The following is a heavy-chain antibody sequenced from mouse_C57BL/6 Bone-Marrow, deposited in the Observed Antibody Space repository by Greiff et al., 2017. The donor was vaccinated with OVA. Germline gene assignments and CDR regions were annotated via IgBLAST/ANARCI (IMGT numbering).Heavy chain of an antibody. Sequence: QVQLKQSGAELARPGASVKLSCKASGYTFTSYGISWVKQRTGQGLEWIGEIYPSSGNTYYNEKFKGKATLTADKSSSTAYIALRSLTSEDAAVYCCASMDYVFDYWGQGTTLTVSS. D-gene: IGHD2-4*01. CDR1: GYTFTSYG. CDR3: ASMDYVFDY. CDR2: IYPSSGNT. J-gene: IGHJ2*01. V-gene: IGHV1-81*01.